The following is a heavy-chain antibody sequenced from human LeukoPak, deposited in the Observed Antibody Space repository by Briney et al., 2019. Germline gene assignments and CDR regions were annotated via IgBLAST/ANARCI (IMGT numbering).Heavy chain of an antibody. V-gene: IGHV3-74*01. CDR3: ARVLTGSWDWFDP. CDR2: INSDGSRT. J-gene: IGHJ5*02. Sequence: GGSLRLSCAASKFSFSSYWMHWIRQAPGKGLVWVSRINSDGSRTNYADSVKGRFTISRDNAKNTLYLQMSSLRAEDTAVYYCARVLTGSWDWFDPWGQGTLVTVSS. CDR1: KFSFSSYW. D-gene: IGHD2-8*02.